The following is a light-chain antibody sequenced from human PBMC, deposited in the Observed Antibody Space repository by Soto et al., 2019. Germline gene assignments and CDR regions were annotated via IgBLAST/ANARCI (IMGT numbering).Light chain of an antibody. CDR2: DSV. Sequence: QSVLTQPPSVSAAPGQKVTISCSGSSSNIGHSSVFWYRQLPGTAPKLVIFDSVNRPSGIPDRFSGSKSGTSATLGVTGLQTGDEADYYCGTWDSSLSAGVFGGGTKLTVL. V-gene: IGLV1-51*01. CDR3: GTWDSSLSAGV. J-gene: IGLJ3*02. CDR1: SSNIGHSS.